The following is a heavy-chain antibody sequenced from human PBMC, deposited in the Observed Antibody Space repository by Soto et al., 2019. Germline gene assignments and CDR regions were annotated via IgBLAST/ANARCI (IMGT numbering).Heavy chain of an antibody. J-gene: IGHJ4*02. D-gene: IGHD3-9*01. CDR2: LTGSSSNT. CDR3: ANGRATYGLLTHDY. V-gene: IGHV3-23*01. CDR1: GFSFRNYA. Sequence: GGSLRLSCAASGFSFRNYAMSWVRQAPGKGLEWISTLTGSSSNTYYADSVKGRFAISRDNSRNTLYLQMHSLTAEDTAVYYCANGRATYGLLTHDYWGQGTLVTVSS.